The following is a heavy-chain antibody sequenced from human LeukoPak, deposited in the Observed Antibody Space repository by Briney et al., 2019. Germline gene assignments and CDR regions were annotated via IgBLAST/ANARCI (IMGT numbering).Heavy chain of an antibody. CDR1: GFTFSSYA. CDR2: ISSNGGST. CDR3: AGDGESYDSSLNH. D-gene: IGHD3-22*01. J-gene: IGHJ4*02. Sequence: AGGSLRLSCAASGFTFSSYAMHWVRQAPGKGLEYVSAISSNGGSTYYANSVKGRFTISRDNSKNTLYLQMNSLRAEDTAVYYCAGDGESYDSSLNHWGQGTLVTVSS. V-gene: IGHV3-64*01.